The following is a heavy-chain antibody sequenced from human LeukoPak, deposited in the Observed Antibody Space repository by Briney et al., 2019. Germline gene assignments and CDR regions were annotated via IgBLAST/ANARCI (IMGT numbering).Heavy chain of an antibody. CDR1: GFIVSSNY. CDR3: ARDRRYYDSSGYYFHWYFDL. J-gene: IGHJ2*01. Sequence: PGGSLRLSCAASGFIVSSNYMSWVRQAPGKGLEWVSVIYSGVSTYYADSVKGRFTISRDNSKNTLYLQMNSLRAEDTALYYCARDRRYYDSSGYYFHWYFDLWGRGTLVTVSS. V-gene: IGHV3-53*01. CDR2: IYSGVST. D-gene: IGHD3-22*01.